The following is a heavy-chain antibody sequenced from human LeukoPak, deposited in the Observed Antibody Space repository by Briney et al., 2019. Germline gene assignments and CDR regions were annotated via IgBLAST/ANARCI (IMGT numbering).Heavy chain of an antibody. Sequence: GGSLRLSCAASGFTFSSYGMHWVRQAPGKGLEWVAFIRYDGSNKYYADSVKGRFTISRDNSKNTLYLQMNSLRAEDTAVYYCARVAEIYYYDSSGSQYYFDYWGQGTLVTVSS. CDR2: IRYDGSNK. D-gene: IGHD3-22*01. CDR1: GFTFSSYG. J-gene: IGHJ4*02. V-gene: IGHV3-30*02. CDR3: ARVAEIYYYDSSGSQYYFDY.